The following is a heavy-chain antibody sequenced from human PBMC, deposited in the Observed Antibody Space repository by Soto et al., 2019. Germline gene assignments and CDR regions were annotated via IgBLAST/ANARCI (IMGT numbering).Heavy chain of an antibody. CDR3: ARVQRGYSGYDQGSFDY. CDR2: IIPIFGTA. CDR1: GGTFSSYA. J-gene: IGHJ4*02. D-gene: IGHD5-12*01. V-gene: IGHV1-69*06. Sequence: ASVKVSCKASGGTFSSYASSWVRQAPGQGLEWMGGIIPIFGTANYAQKFQGRVTITADKSTRTAYMELSSLRSEDTAVYYCARVQRGYSGYDQGSFDYLGQGTLVPFSS.